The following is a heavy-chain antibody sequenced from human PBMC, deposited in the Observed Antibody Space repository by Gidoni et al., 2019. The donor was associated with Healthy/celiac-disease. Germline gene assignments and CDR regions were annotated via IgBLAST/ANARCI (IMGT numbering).Heavy chain of an antibody. D-gene: IGHD3-22*01. V-gene: IGHV4-39*01. Sequence: QLQLQESGSGLVKPSETLSLTCTVSGGSISSCSYYWGWIRQPPGKGLEWIGGIYFSWSTYYNPSLKSRVTISVETSKNQFSLKLSSVTAADTAVYYCARLEFDSSGYSGDAFDIWGQGTMVTVSS. CDR2: IYFSWST. CDR1: GGSISSCSYY. CDR3: ARLEFDSSGYSGDAFDI. J-gene: IGHJ3*02.